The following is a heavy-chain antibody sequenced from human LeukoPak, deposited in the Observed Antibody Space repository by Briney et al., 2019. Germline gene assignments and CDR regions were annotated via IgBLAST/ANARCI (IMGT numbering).Heavy chain of an antibody. CDR2: IYTSGST. Sequence: SETLSLTCTVSGNSISSGDNYWSWIRQPAGKGLEWIGRIYTSGSTNYNPSLKSRVTISVDTSKNQFSLKLSSVTAADTAVYYCARGPRLRWYSYWGQGTLVTVSS. D-gene: IGHD4-23*01. V-gene: IGHV4-61*02. CDR1: GNSISSGDNY. J-gene: IGHJ4*02. CDR3: ARGPRLRWYSY.